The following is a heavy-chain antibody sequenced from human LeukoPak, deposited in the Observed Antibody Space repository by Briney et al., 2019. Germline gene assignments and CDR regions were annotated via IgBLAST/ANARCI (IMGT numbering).Heavy chain of an antibody. D-gene: IGHD3-10*01. Sequence: SETLSLPCTVSGGSISSYYWSWIRQPPGKGLEWIGYIYYSGSTNYNPSLKSRVTISVDTSKNQFSLKLSSVTAADTAVYYCARYGSGPYYYYYGMDVWGQGTTVTVSS. CDR2: IYYSGST. V-gene: IGHV4-59*01. CDR3: ARYGSGPYYYYYGMDV. J-gene: IGHJ6*02. CDR1: GGSISSYY.